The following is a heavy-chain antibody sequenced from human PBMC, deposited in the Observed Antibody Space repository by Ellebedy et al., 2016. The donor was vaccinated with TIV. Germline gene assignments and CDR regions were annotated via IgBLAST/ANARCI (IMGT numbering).Heavy chain of an antibody. V-gene: IGHV3-30-3*01. D-gene: IGHD3-3*01. Sequence: GGSLRLXXAASGFIFKNYAMHWVRQAPGKGLEWVATISFDGSTRYFTDSVEGRFTISRDNSKNTMFLQMNSLRAEDTAVYHCAKESGLRFLQWSSSYYFDYWGQGTLVTVSS. J-gene: IGHJ4*02. CDR2: ISFDGSTR. CDR3: AKESGLRFLQWSSSYYFDY. CDR1: GFIFKNYA.